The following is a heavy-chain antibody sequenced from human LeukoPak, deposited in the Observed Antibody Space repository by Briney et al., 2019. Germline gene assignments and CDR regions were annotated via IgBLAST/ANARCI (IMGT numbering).Heavy chain of an antibody. V-gene: IGHV3-69-1*01. D-gene: IGHD4-17*01. CDR2: MTSSSTI. CDR3: ARAPPYGDYGLFDY. Sequence: GGSLRLSCAASGFTFSSYSMNWVRQAPGKGLEWVATMTSSSTIYYADSVKGRFTISRDNAKNSLFLQMNSLRDEDTAVYYCARAPPYGDYGLFDYWGQGTLVTVSS. J-gene: IGHJ4*02. CDR1: GFTFSSYS.